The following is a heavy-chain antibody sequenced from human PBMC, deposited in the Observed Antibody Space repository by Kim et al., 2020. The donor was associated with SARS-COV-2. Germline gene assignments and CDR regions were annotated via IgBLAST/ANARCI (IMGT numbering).Heavy chain of an antibody. CDR1: GFTFSAYW. Sequence: GGSLRLSCTASGFTFSAYWMHWVRQAPVKGLVWVSRITDTGNVQSYADSVKGRFTSSRDNAKNTLYLQMHSLRAEDTAVYYCARDWGVPDHDWRFDLWGRGPLVTVS. CDR3: ARDWGVPDHDWRFDL. CDR2: ITDTGNVQ. V-gene: IGHV3-74*01. J-gene: IGHJ2*01. D-gene: IGHD3-16*01.